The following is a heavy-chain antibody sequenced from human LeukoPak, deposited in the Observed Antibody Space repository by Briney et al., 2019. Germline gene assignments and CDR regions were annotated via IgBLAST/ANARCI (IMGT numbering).Heavy chain of an antibody. CDR3: AHTATTMVSLSLFDY. CDR1: GFSLSTSGVG. CDR2: IYWDDDK. D-gene: IGHD4/OR15-4a*01. J-gene: IGHJ4*02. V-gene: IGHV2-5*02. Sequence: SGPTLVKPTQTLTLTCTFSGFSLSTSGVGVGWIRQPPGKALEWLALIYWDDDKRYSPSLKSSLTITNDTSKNQVVLTMTNMDPVDTATYYCAHTATTMVSLSLFDYWGQGTLVTVSS.